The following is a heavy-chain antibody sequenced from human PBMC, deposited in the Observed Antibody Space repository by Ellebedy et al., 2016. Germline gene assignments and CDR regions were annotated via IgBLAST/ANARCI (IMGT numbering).Heavy chain of an antibody. CDR2: MSYDGSQE. CDR1: GFTFSDCA. CDR3: ARNPVGQFYFDY. Sequence: GESLKISCAASGFTFSDCAVHWVRQAPGKGLEWVAIMSYDGSQEYYADSVGRLTISRDNSKNTLYLQMDSLRVEDTAIYYCARNPVGQFYFDYWGQGTLVTVSS. J-gene: IGHJ4*02. V-gene: IGHV3-30-3*01.